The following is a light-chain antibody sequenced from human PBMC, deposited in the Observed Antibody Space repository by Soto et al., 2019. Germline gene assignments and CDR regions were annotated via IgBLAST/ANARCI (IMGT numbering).Light chain of an antibody. CDR1: QSVLYSSNNKNY. J-gene: IGKJ4*01. Sequence: DIVMTQSPDSLAVSLGERATINCKSSQSVLYSSNNKNYLTWYQQKPGQPPELLIYWASTRESGVPDRFSGSGSGTDFTLTISNLQAEDVAVYYCQQYYNTPLTFGGGTKVDIK. CDR3: QQYYNTPLT. V-gene: IGKV4-1*01. CDR2: WAS.